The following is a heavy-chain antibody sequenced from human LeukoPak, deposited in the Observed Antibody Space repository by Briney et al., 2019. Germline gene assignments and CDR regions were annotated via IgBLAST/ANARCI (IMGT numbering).Heavy chain of an antibody. Sequence: SETLSLTCTVSGGSISSDYWSWIRQPPGRGLEWIGYIYYSGSTNYNPSLKSRVTISVDTSKNQFSLKLSSVTAADTAVYYCARHSGFYFDYWGQGTLVTVSS. CDR1: GGSISSDY. CDR2: IYYSGST. D-gene: IGHD1-14*01. V-gene: IGHV4-59*08. J-gene: IGHJ4*02. CDR3: ARHSGFYFDY.